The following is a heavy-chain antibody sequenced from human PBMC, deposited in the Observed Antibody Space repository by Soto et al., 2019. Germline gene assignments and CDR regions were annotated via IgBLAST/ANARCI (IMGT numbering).Heavy chain of an antibody. CDR3: ARGGSSSDNRIDV. J-gene: IGHJ6*02. D-gene: IGHD6-6*01. CDR2: MSSRSLTI. Sequence: EVQLVESGGGLVQPGGSLRVSCAASGFTFSTYSMNWVRQAPGTGLEWVSYMSSRSLTIYYTDAVKGRFTISRDNAKNSLYVQMNSLSDVDTAVYYGARGGSSSDNRIDVCGQGTTVTVAS. CDR1: GFTFSTYS. V-gene: IGHV3-48*02.